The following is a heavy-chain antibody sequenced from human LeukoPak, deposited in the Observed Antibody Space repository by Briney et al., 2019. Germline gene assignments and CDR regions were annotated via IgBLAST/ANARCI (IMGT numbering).Heavy chain of an antibody. CDR2: VYSGNDGT. D-gene: IGHD3-10*01. CDR3: TKRSRGYYDY. Sequence: GGSLRLSCAASGFTVSTDNMSWVRQVPGKGLEWVSVVYSGNDGTNYADYVRGRFTISRDDSKNMVYLQMNNLRLEDAAVYYCTKRSRGYYDYWGQGTLVTVSS. V-gene: IGHV3-66*02. CDR1: GFTVSTDN. J-gene: IGHJ4*02.